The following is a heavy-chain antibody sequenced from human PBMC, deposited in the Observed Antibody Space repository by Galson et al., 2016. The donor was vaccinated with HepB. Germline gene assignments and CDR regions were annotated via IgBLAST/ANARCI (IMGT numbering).Heavy chain of an antibody. Sequence: ETLSLTCTVSGGSISSSSKYWGWTRQPPGKGLEWIGNIYYSGSTYYNPSLKSRVTISVDTSKNQFSLKLSSVTAADTAVYYCAIHYDILTGWFDPWGQGTLVTVSS. CDR1: GGSISSSSKY. V-gene: IGHV4-39*01. CDR3: AIHYDILTGWFDP. J-gene: IGHJ5*02. D-gene: IGHD3-9*01. CDR2: IYYSGST.